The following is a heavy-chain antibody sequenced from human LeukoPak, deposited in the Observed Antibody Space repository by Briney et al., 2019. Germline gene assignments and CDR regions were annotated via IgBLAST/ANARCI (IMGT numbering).Heavy chain of an antibody. J-gene: IGHJ4*02. V-gene: IGHV1-69*04. Sequence: ASVKVSCTASGGTFSSYAISWVRQAPGQGLEWMGRIIPILGIANYAQKFQGRVTITADKSTSTAYMELSSLRSEDTAVYYCARGYYDILTGYYSDVYYFDYWGQGTLVTVSS. CDR2: IIPILGIA. CDR1: GGTFSSYA. CDR3: ARGYYDILTGYYSDVYYFDY. D-gene: IGHD3-9*01.